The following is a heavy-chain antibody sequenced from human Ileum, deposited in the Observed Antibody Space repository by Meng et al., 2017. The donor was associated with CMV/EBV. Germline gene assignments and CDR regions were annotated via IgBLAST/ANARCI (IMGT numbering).Heavy chain of an antibody. D-gene: IGHD1-26*01. CDR2: INPSGGST. CDR3: ARDLWVAQMRIVGAPLGGMDV. Sequence: ASVKVSCKASGYTFTSYYMHWVRQAPGQGLEWMGIINPSGGSTSYAQKFQGRVTMTRDTSTSTVYMELSSLRSEDTAVYYCARDLWVAQMRIVGAPLGGMDVWGQGTTVTVSS. V-gene: IGHV1-46*01. J-gene: IGHJ6*02. CDR1: GYTFTSYY.